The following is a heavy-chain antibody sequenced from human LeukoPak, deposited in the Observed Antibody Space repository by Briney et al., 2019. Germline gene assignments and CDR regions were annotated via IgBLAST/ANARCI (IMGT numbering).Heavy chain of an antibody. J-gene: IGHJ4*02. V-gene: IGHV3-23*01. D-gene: IGHD2-21*01. Sequence: GGSLRLSCAASGFTFSSYAMSWVRQAPGKRLEWVSAISGSGGSTYYADSVKGRFTISRDNSKNTLYLQMNSLRAEDTAVYYCAPPIGVIVDYWGQGTLVTVSS. CDR1: GFTFSSYA. CDR2: ISGSGGST. CDR3: APPIGVIVDY.